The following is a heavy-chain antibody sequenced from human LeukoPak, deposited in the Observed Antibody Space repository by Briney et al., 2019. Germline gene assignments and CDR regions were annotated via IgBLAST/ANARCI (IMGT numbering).Heavy chain of an antibody. CDR2: MNPNSGNT. D-gene: IGHD3-10*01. CDR3: ARGDREYYYGSGSYGDAFDI. Sequence: ASVKVSCKASGYTFTSYDINWVRQATGQGLEWMGWMNPNSGNTGYAQKFQGRVTMTRNTSISTAYMELSSLRSEDTAVYYCARGDREYYYGSGSYGDAFDIWGQGTMVTVSP. J-gene: IGHJ3*02. CDR1: GYTFTSYD. V-gene: IGHV1-8*01.